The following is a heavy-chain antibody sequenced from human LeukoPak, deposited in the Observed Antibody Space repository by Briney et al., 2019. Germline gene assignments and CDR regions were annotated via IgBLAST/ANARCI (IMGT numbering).Heavy chain of an antibody. CDR3: AKGASGSGSYRLFDY. V-gene: IGHV3-30*02. D-gene: IGHD3-10*01. J-gene: IGHJ4*02. CDR1: GFTFSSYG. Sequence: PGGSLRLSCAASGFTFSSYGMHWVRQAPGKGLEWVAFIRYDGSNKYYADSVKGRFTISRDNSKNTLYLQMNSLRAEDTAVYYCAKGASGSGSYRLFDYWGQGTLVTVSS. CDR2: IRYDGSNK.